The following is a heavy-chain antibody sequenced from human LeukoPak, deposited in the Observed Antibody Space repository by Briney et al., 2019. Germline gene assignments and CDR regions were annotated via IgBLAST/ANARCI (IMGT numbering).Heavy chain of an antibody. CDR1: GFTFSSYA. CDR2: ISYDGSNK. Sequence: PGGSLRLSCAASGFTFSSYAMHWVRQAPGKGLEWVAVISYDGSNKYYADSVKGRFTISRDNSKNTLYLQMNSLRAEDTAVYYCARDVAYNWINFDYWGQGTLVTVSS. J-gene: IGHJ4*02. V-gene: IGHV3-30-3*01. CDR3: ARDVAYNWINFDY. D-gene: IGHD1-20*01.